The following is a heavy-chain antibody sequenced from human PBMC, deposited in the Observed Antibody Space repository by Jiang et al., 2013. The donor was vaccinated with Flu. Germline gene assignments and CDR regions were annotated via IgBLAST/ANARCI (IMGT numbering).Heavy chain of an antibody. V-gene: IGHV1-46*01. D-gene: IGHD2-2*01. Sequence: VQLVESGAEVKKPGASVKVSCKASGYTFTSYFMHWVRQAPGQGLEWMGIINPSGGSTSHAQKVQGRVTMTRDTSTSTAYMELSGLRSEDTAVYYCARDKDYCSSLTCYLGLDYWGQGPWSPSPQ. CDR2: INPSGGST. CDR1: GYTFTSYF. J-gene: IGHJ4*02. CDR3: ARDKDYCSSLTCYLGLDY.